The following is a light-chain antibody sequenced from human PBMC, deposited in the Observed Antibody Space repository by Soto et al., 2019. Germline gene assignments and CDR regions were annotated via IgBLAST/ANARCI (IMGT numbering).Light chain of an antibody. CDR2: EVI. CDR3: SSYTSIITVV. J-gene: IGLJ2*01. Sequence: QSALTQPASVSGSPGQSITISCTGTSSDVGAYNSISWYQQHPGKAPKLIIYEVINRPSGVSNRFSGSKSGNTASLTISGLQPEDEADYYCSSYTSIITVVFGGGTKVPVL. V-gene: IGLV2-14*01. CDR1: SSDVGAYNS.